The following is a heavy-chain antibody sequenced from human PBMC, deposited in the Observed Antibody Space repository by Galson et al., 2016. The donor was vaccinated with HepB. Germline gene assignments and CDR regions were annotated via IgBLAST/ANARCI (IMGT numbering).Heavy chain of an antibody. D-gene: IGHD3-10*01. CDR1: GFTFSSYA. V-gene: IGHV3-7*01. CDR3: ARDTSYGLGTYYPTYYYYGLDV. J-gene: IGHJ6*04. Sequence: LRLSCAASGFTFSSYAMHWVRQAPGKGLEWVANIRQDGSEKYYVDSVKGRFTISRDNARNSLYLQMNSLRAEDTAVYYCARDTSYGLGTYYPTYYYYGLDVWGKGTTVTVSS. CDR2: IRQDGSEK.